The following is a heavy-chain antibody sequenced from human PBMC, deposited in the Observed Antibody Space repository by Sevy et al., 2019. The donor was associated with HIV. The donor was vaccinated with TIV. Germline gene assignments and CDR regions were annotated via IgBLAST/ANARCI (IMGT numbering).Heavy chain of an antibody. Sequence: GGSLRLSCAASGLTFSSYAMSWIRQAPGKGLEWVSAISGSGGSTYYADSVKGRFTISRDNSKNTLYLQMNSLRAEDTAVYYCAKDLARLDDYGDYDLYFFFDYWGQRTLVTVSS. CDR1: GLTFSSYA. V-gene: IGHV3-23*01. J-gene: IGHJ4*02. CDR2: ISGSGGST. D-gene: IGHD4-17*01. CDR3: AKDLARLDDYGDYDLYFFFDY.